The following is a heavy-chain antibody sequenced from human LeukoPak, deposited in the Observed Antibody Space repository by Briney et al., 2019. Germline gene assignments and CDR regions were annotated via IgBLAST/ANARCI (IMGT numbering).Heavy chain of an antibody. J-gene: IGHJ4*02. V-gene: IGHV1-69*04. D-gene: IGHD3-22*01. CDR2: IIPILGIA. CDR3: ARGFYDSSGYYPYHTLDY. CDR1: GGTFSSYA. Sequence: GASVKVSCKASGGTFSSYAISWVRQAPGQGLEWMGRIIPILGIANYAQKFQGRVTITADKSTSTAYMELSSLRSEDTAVYYCARGFYDSSGYYPYHTLDYWGQGTLVTVSS.